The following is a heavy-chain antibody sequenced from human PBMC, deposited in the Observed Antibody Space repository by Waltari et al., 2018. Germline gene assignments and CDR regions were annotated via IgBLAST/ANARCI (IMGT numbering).Heavy chain of an antibody. CDR1: GGTFSSYA. Sequence: QVQLVQSGAEVKKPGSSVKVSCKASGGTFSSYAISWVRQAPGQGLEWMGRISPIFGTANYAQKFQGRVTITADKSTSTAYMELSSLRSEDTAVYYCARATPPYYDFWSGYFDYWGQGTLVTVSS. J-gene: IGHJ4*02. CDR2: ISPIFGTA. D-gene: IGHD3-3*01. CDR3: ARATPPYYDFWSGYFDY. V-gene: IGHV1-69*13.